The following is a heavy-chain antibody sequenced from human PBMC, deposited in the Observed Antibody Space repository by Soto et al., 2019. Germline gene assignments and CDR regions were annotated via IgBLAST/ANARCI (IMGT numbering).Heavy chain of an antibody. CDR3: ARVRYCTNGVCYRGIINWFDP. CDR2: INHSGST. Sequence: SETLSLTCAVYGGSFSGYYWSWIRQPPGKGLEWIGEINHSGSTNYNPSLKSRVTISVDTSKNQFSLKLSSVTAADTAVYYCARVRYCTNGVCYRGIINWFDPWGQGTLVNVSS. D-gene: IGHD2-8*01. V-gene: IGHV4-34*01. CDR1: GGSFSGYY. J-gene: IGHJ5*02.